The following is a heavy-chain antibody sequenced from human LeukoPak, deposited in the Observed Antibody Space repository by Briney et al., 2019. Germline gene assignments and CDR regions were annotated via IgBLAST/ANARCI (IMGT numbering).Heavy chain of an antibody. CDR3: ARSSIWKDDSFDM. J-gene: IGHJ3*02. V-gene: IGHV4-59*01. Sequence: SETLSLTCTVSGCSISFYYWSWIRQPPGEGPEWIGYIYESGSTNYSPSLKSRVTISVDTSKNQFSLNLRDVTAADTAVYYCARSSIWKDDSFDMWGQGTMVSVS. CDR1: GCSISFYY. D-gene: IGHD6-6*01. CDR2: IYESGST.